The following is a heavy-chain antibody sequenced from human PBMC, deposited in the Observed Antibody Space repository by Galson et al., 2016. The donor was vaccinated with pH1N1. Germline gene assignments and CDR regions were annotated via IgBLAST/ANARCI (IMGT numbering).Heavy chain of an antibody. CDR3: ARDNLRGSGSPDASDG. CDR2: ISGSGGYT. Sequence: SLRLSCAASGFTFSSYAMSWVRLAPGKGLEWVSAISGSGGYTYFADSVQGRFTISRDNSKNTLYLQMNTLRAEDTAVYYCARDNLRGSGSPDASDGWGQGTMVTVSS. D-gene: IGHD3-10*02. CDR1: GFTFSSYA. V-gene: IGHV3-23*01. J-gene: IGHJ3*01.